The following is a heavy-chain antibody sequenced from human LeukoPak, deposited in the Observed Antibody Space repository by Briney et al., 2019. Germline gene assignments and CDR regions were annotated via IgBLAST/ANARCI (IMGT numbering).Heavy chain of an antibody. D-gene: IGHD3-3*01. Sequence: PGGSLRLSCAASGFTFSSYAMHWVRQSPGKGLEWVSSITSDSTYIYYADSMKGRFTISRDNSKNTLYLQMNSLRAEDTAVYYCAKGYLYYDFWGWGQGTLVTVSS. CDR1: GFTFSSYA. J-gene: IGHJ4*02. CDR3: AKGYLYYDFWG. V-gene: IGHV3-21*04. CDR2: ITSDSTYI.